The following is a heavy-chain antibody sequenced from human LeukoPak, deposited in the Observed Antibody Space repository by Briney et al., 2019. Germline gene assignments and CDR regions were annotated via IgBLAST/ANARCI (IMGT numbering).Heavy chain of an antibody. CDR3: ASSYDSSQFDY. J-gene: IGHJ4*02. CDR1: GFTVSSNY. D-gene: IGHD3-22*01. CDR2: IYSGGST. Sequence: GGSLRLSCAASGFTVSSNYMSWVRQAPGKGLEWVSVIYSGGSTYYADSVKGRFTISRDNSKNTLYLQMNSLRAEDTAVYYCASSYDSSQFDYWGQGTLVTVSP. V-gene: IGHV3-53*01.